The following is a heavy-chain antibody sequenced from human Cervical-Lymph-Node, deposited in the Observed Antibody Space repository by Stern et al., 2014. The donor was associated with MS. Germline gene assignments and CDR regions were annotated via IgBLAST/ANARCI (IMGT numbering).Heavy chain of an antibody. CDR3: ARWSVACDY. V-gene: IGHV5-51*03. CDR2: IYPRDADI. CDR1: GYNFSNYW. D-gene: IGHD2-21*01. Sequence: VQLVQSGAELKKSGESLKLSCKASGYNFSNYWVAWVRQVPGKGLEWVCIIYPRDADIRYSQSFQGRVTMSADESNTTAYMHWQSLKASDTAVYYWARWSVACDYWGQGALITVSS. J-gene: IGHJ4*02.